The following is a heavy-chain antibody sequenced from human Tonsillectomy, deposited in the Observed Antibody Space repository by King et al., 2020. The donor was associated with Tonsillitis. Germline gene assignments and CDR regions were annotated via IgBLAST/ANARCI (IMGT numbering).Heavy chain of an antibody. D-gene: IGHD5-24*01. CDR2: IYYSGST. J-gene: IGHJ4*02. V-gene: IGHV4-59*01. CDR3: ARAGRWLQPFMDY. Sequence: HVQLQESGPGLVKPSETLSLTCTVSGGSISSYYWSWIRQPPGKGLEWIGYIYYSGSTNYNPSLKSRVTISVDTSKNQFSLTLSSVTAADTAVYYCARAGRWLQPFMDYWGQGTLVTVSS. CDR1: GGSISSYY.